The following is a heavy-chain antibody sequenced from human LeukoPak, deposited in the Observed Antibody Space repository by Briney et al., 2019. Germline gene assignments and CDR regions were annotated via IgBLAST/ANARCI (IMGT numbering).Heavy chain of an antibody. J-gene: IGHJ4*02. CDR3: AKDLGDVVVTAQTTDDY. CDR1: GFTLDTYA. D-gene: IGHD2-21*02. CDR2: ISASGDST. V-gene: IGHV3-23*01. Sequence: GGSLRLSCGASGFTLDTYAMYWVRQAPGKGLEWVSVISASGDSTYYADSVKGRLTISRDNSKNTIYLQMNSLRAEDTAVYYCAKDLGDVVVTAQTTDDYWGQGTLVTVSS.